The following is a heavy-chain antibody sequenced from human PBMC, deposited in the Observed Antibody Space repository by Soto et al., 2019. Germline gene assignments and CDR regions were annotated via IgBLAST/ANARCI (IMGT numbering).Heavy chain of an antibody. Sequence: QVQLQESGPGLVKPSQTLSLTCTVSGGSISSGGYYWSWIRQHPGKGLEWIGYIYYSGSTYYNPSLKIRVTISVDTSKNQFSLKLSSVTAADTGGYYCARGSRTGVGCCVPCRQGTLVTVSS. CDR1: GGSISSGGYY. CDR3: ARGSRTGVGCCVP. J-gene: IGHJ5*02. V-gene: IGHV4-31*03. CDR2: IYYSGST. D-gene: IGHD3-3*01.